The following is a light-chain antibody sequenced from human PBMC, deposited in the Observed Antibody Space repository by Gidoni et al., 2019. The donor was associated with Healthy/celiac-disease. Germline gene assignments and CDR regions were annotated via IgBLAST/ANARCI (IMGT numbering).Light chain of an antibody. J-gene: IGKJ3*01. CDR3: QQSYSTPPVT. V-gene: IGKV1-39*01. CDR2: AAS. CDR1: QSISSY. Sequence: DIQMTQSPSYLSASVGDRVTITCRASQSISSYLNWYQQKPGKAPKLLIYAASSLQSGVPSRLSGSGSGTDFTLTISSLQPEDFATYYCQQSYSTPPVTFGPGTKVDIK.